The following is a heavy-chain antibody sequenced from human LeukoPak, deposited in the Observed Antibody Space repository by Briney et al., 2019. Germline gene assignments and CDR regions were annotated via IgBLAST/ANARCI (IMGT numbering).Heavy chain of an antibody. CDR2: IDDDGTDT. V-gene: IGHV3-74*01. D-gene: IGHD3-3*01. CDR1: GFTSGSYW. Sequence: QPGGSLRLSCAASGFTSGSYWMHWVRQAPGKGPEWVARIDDDGTDTHYAVSVKGRFTISRDNAKNTLYLQMNSLRGEDTAVYYCARGMLSSAGYHWYYYMDVWGKGAMVTVSS. J-gene: IGHJ6*03. CDR3: ARGMLSSAGYHWYYYMDV.